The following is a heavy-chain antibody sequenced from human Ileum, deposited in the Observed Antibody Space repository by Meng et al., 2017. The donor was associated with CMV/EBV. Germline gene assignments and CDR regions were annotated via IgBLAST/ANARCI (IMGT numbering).Heavy chain of an antibody. Sequence: SCKALGDSFTADFIFWVRQAPGQGLEWMGWINSNSGATSYAQNFQGRVTMTRDTSISTVYMDLNSLTSDDTAIYYCVPYRTSSYWFGPWGQGTLVTVSS. V-gene: IGHV1-2*02. CDR3: VPYRTSSYWFGP. CDR2: INSNSGAT. CDR1: GDSFTADF. J-gene: IGHJ5*02. D-gene: IGHD3-16*01.